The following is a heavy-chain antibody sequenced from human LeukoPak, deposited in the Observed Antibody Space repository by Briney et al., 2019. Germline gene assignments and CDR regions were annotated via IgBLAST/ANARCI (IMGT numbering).Heavy chain of an antibody. CDR3: AKQKGYCSGGSCYYSDY. V-gene: IGHV3-23*01. D-gene: IGHD2-15*01. CDR1: GFTFSSYA. J-gene: IGHJ4*02. CDR2: LSGSGAST. Sequence: GGSLTLSCAASGFTFSSYAMSWVRQAPGKGLEWVSTLSGSGASTSYADSVKGRLTISRDNSKNTLYLQMNSLRAEDTARYYCAKQKGYCSGGSCYYSDYCGQGTLVTVSS.